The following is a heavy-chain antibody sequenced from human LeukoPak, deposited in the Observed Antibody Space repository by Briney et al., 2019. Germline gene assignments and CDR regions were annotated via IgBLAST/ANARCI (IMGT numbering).Heavy chain of an antibody. CDR2: IHHTGTP. V-gene: IGHV4-39*01. Sequence: SETLSLTCIVSGASISTNTHYWGWVHQPPGKGLEWIASIHHTGTPYYNPSLRSRVTISVDTSKNQFSLQFSSVIAADTAVYYCMRHASGEPPRYWGQGTLVTASS. J-gene: IGHJ4*02. CDR3: MRHASGEPPRY. CDR1: GASISTNTHY. D-gene: IGHD7-27*01.